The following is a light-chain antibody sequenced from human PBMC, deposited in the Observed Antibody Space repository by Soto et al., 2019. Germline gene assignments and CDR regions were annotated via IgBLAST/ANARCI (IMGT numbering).Light chain of an antibody. CDR2: GAS. V-gene: IGKV3-15*01. Sequence: EIILTQSPATLSVSPGERASLSCRASRSVSTYLAWYQQKPGQAPRLLIYGASTRATGVPARFSGSGSGTESTLTITSLQSEDFAVYYCQQYDNWPPLTFGPGTKVDIK. CDR3: QQYDNWPPLT. J-gene: IGKJ3*01. CDR1: RSVSTY.